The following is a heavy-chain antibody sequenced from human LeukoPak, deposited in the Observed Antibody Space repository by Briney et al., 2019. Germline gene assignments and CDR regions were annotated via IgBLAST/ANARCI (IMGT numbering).Heavy chain of an antibody. Sequence: GGSLRLSCAASGFTVSSNYMSWVRQAPGKGLEGVSVIYSGGSTYYADSVKGRFTISRDNSKNTLYLQMNSLRAEDTAVYYCARGVVVAGDAFDIWGQGTMVTVSS. CDR2: IYSGGST. J-gene: IGHJ3*02. D-gene: IGHD2-15*01. V-gene: IGHV3-66*01. CDR1: GFTVSSNY. CDR3: ARGVVVAGDAFDI.